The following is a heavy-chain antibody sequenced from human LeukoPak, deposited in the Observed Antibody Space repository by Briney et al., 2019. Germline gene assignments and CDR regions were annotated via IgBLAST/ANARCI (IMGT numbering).Heavy chain of an antibody. Sequence: PSETLSLTCAVSGGSISSSNWWSWIRQPPGKGLEWIGEIYHSGSANYNPSLKSRVTISVDTSKNQFSLKLSSVTAADTAVYYCAREGYYDSSGYYSAFDIWGQGTMVTVSS. CDR2: IYHSGSA. V-gene: IGHV4-4*02. CDR3: AREGYYDSSGYYSAFDI. J-gene: IGHJ3*02. D-gene: IGHD3-22*01. CDR1: GGSISSSNW.